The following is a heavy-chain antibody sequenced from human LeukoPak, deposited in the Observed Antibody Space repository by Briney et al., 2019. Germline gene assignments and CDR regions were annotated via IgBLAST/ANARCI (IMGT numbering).Heavy chain of an antibody. V-gene: IGHV1-69*05. Sequence: SVKVSCKASGGTFSSYAISWVRQAPGQGLEWMGGIIPIFGTANYAQKFQGRVTITTDESTSTAYMELSSLRSEDTAVYYCARAVSPSRRYYYYYYMDVWGKGTTVTVSS. CDR2: IIPIFGTA. D-gene: IGHD6-6*01. J-gene: IGHJ6*03. CDR1: GGTFSSYA. CDR3: ARAVSPSRRYYYYYYMDV.